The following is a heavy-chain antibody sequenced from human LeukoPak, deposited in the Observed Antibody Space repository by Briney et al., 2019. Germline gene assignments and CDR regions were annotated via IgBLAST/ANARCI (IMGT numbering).Heavy chain of an antibody. CDR2: IIPIFGTA. D-gene: IGHD3-3*01. Sequence: AASVKVSCKASGGTFSSYAISWVRQAPGQGLEWMGGIIPIFGTANYAQKFQGRVTITADESTSTAYMELSSVRSEDTAVYYCARGGGLLRFEPFDYWGQGTLVTVSS. J-gene: IGHJ4*02. CDR3: ARGGGLLRFEPFDY. CDR1: GGTFSSYA. V-gene: IGHV1-69*13.